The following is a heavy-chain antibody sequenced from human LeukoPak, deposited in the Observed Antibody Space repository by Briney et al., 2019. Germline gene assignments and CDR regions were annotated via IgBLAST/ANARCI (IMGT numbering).Heavy chain of an antibody. CDR3: ASDHGPGFYGDYILFDY. D-gene: IGHD4-17*01. Sequence: PGGSLRLSCAASGFTFSDYYMSWIRQAPGKGLEWVSYISSSGSTIYYADSVKVRFTISRDNAKNSLYLQMNSLRAEDTAVYYCASDHGPGFYGDYILFDYWGQGTLVTVSS. CDR2: ISSSGSTI. V-gene: IGHV3-11*04. J-gene: IGHJ4*02. CDR1: GFTFSDYY.